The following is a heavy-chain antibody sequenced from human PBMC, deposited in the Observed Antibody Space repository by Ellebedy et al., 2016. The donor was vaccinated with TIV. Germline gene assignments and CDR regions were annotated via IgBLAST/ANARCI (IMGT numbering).Heavy chain of an antibody. D-gene: IGHD6-19*01. Sequence: AASVKVSCKASGYTFTRSNINWVRQAPGQGLEWMGWIDTNSGNPTYDQGFTGRFVFSLDTSVSTTYLQITNLKADDTAVYYCAKHTGTGLYYFDYWGQGTLVTVSS. CDR3: AKHTGTGLYYFDY. V-gene: IGHV7-4-1*02. CDR1: GYTFTRSN. J-gene: IGHJ4*02. CDR2: IDTNSGNP.